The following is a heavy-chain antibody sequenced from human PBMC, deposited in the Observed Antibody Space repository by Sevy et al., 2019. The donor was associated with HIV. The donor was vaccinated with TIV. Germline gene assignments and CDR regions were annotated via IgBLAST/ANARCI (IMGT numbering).Heavy chain of an antibody. CDR2: IYYSGST. CDR1: GGSISSGDYY. V-gene: IGHV4-30-4*01. CDR3: AREEAAMVPDAFDI. Sequence: SENLSLTCTVSGGSISSGDYYWSWIRQPPGKGLEWIGYIYYSGSTYDNPSLKSRVTISVDTSKNQFSLKLSSVTAADTAVYYCAREEAAMVPDAFDIWGQGTMVTVSS. J-gene: IGHJ3*02. D-gene: IGHD5-18*01.